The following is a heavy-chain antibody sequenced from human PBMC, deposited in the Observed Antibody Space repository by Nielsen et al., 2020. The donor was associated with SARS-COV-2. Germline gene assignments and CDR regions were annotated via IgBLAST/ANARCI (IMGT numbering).Heavy chain of an antibody. V-gene: IGHV3-30*04. D-gene: IGHD6-25*01. Sequence: GGSLRLSCAASGFTFSSHAMHWVRQAPGKGLEWLAIISYDGNKHYADSVKGRFTISRDNSKDTLYLQMDSLRPEDTAVYFCARDQDGGAATSNWYFDLWGRGTLVIVSS. J-gene: IGHJ2*01. CDR3: ARDQDGGAATSNWYFDL. CDR1: GFTFSSHA. CDR2: ISYDGNK.